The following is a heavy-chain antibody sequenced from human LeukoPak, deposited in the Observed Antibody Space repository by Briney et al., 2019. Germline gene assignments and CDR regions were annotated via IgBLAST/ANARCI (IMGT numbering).Heavy chain of an antibody. CDR2: ISSSGGST. CDR3: ATEDEDYYYYMDV. V-gene: IGHV3-64*02. CDR1: GFTFSGYA. Sequence: SGGSLRLSCAASGFTFSGYAFHWVRQVPGKGLEYVSAISSSGGSTYYADSVKGRFTISRDNSKNTLYLQMNSLRAEDTAVYYCATEDEDYYYYMDVWGKGTTVTVSS. J-gene: IGHJ6*03. D-gene: IGHD2-15*01.